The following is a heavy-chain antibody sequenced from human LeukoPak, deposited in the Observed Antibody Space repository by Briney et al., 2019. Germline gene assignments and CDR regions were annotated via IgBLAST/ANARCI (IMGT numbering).Heavy chain of an antibody. CDR3: ARGGNKWELDNWFDP. Sequence: PSETLSLTCAVSGGSISSSNWWSWVRQPPGKGLEWIGEIFHSGSTNYNPSLKSRVTISVDKSKNQFSLKRNSVTAADTAVYYCARGGNKWELDNWFDPWGQGTLVTVSS. D-gene: IGHD1-26*01. J-gene: IGHJ5*02. CDR2: IFHSGST. V-gene: IGHV4-4*02. CDR1: GGSISSSNW.